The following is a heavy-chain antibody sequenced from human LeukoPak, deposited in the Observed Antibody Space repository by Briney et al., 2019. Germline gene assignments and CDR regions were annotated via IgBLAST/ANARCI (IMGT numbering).Heavy chain of an antibody. CDR2: IIPIFGTA. J-gene: IGHJ4*02. CDR3: ARGGDILTGQFFFDY. V-gene: IGHV1-69*01. CDR1: GGTFSSYA. Sequence: GSSVKVSCKASGGTFSSYAISWVQQAPGQGLEWMGGIIPIFGTANYAQKFQGRVTITADESTSTAYMELSSLRSEDTAVYYCARGGDILTGQFFFDYWGQGTLVTVSS. D-gene: IGHD3-9*01.